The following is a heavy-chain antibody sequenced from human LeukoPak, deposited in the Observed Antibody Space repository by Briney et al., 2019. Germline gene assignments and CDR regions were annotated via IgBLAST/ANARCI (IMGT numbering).Heavy chain of an antibody. CDR2: IIPIFGTA. J-gene: IGHJ4*02. D-gene: IGHD4-11*01. CDR3: ASREVTTFVSDFDY. V-gene: IGHV1-69*05. CDR1: GGTFSSYA. Sequence: ASVKVSCKASGGTFSSYAIGWVRQAPGQGLEWMGGIIPIFGTADYAQKFQGRVTITTDESTSTAYMELSSLRSEDTAVYYCASREVTTFVSDFDYWGQGTLVTLSS.